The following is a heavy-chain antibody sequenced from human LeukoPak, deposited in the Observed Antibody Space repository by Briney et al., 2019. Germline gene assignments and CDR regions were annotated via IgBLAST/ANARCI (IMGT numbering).Heavy chain of an antibody. CDR2: KYYSGST. J-gene: IGHJ6*02. CDR1: GASINSHY. V-gene: IGHV4-59*11. Sequence: SETLSLTCTVSGASINSHYWSWIRQPPGKGLEWIAYKYYSGSTNYNPSLKSRVSVSVDTSKNQFSLKLSSVTAADTAVYYCARRVVPQNGMDVWGQGTTVTVSS. D-gene: IGHD6-6*01. CDR3: ARRVVPQNGMDV.